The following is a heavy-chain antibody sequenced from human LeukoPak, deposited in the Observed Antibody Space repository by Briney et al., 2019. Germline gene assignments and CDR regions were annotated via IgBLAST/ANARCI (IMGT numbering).Heavy chain of an antibody. CDR3: ARTHTYRSDY. J-gene: IGHJ4*02. D-gene: IGHD2-21*01. Sequence: GESLKISCKGSGNSFTNYWIAWVRQMPGKGLEWMGIIYPGDSDIRYSPSFQGQVTISADNSISTAYLQWSSLKASDTAMYYCARTHTYRSDYWGQGTLVTVSS. CDR2: IYPGDSDI. V-gene: IGHV5-51*01. CDR1: GNSFTNYW.